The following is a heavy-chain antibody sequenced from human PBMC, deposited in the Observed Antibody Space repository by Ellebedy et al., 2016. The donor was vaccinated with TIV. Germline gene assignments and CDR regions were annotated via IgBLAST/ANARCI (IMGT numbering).Heavy chain of an antibody. J-gene: IGHJ3*02. Sequence: SQTLSLTCAISGDSVSRNAVAWRWIRQSPSRGLEWLGRTYYRSKWYNEYAVSVKRRITINPDTSKNQFSLQLNSLTPEDQALYYCVRGSRGAFDIWGQGTMVTVSS. CDR1: GDSVSRNAVA. V-gene: IGHV6-1*01. CDR2: TYYRSKWYN. CDR3: VRGSRGAFDI.